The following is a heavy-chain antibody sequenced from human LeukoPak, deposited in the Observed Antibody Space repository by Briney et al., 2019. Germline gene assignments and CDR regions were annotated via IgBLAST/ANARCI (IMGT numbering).Heavy chain of an antibody. D-gene: IGHD2-2*01. CDR3: ASEVVPAAPTTD. CDR2: IYHSGST. Sequence: SQTLSLTCAVSGGSISSGGYSWRWLRQPPGTGLEWIGYIYHSGSTYYNPSLKSRVTISVDRSKNQFSLKLSSVTAADTAVYYCASEVVPAAPTTDWGQGTLVTVSS. J-gene: IGHJ4*02. CDR1: GGSISSGGYS. V-gene: IGHV4-30-2*01.